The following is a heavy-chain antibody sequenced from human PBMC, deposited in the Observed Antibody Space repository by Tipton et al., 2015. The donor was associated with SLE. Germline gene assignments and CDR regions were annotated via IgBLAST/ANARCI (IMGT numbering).Heavy chain of an antibody. J-gene: IGHJ5*02. D-gene: IGHD3-3*01. Sequence: GLVKPSETLSLTCTVSGGSISSSSYYWGWIRQPPGKGLEWIGSIYHSGSTYYNPSLKSRVTISVDTSKNQFSLKLSSVTAADTAVYYCARGDYDLGWFDPWGQGTLVTVSS. V-gene: IGHV4-39*07. CDR2: IYHSGST. CDR3: ARGDYDLGWFDP. CDR1: GGSISSSSYY.